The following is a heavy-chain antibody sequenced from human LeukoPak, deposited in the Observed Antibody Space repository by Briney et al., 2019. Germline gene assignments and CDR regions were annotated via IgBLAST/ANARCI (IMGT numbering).Heavy chain of an antibody. CDR1: GFTCSTCG. D-gene: IGHD2-2*01. Sequence: GGSLTRACAASGFTCSTCGLGWVLEATVKGMEWHSYSTSHTVTHYIDSVKGRFTISRDNAKSSLYLQMNSMREEDTAVYYCARGYCSSTSCHVARHFEYWGQGALVTVSS. J-gene: IGHJ4*02. CDR3: ARGYCSSTSCHVARHFEY. CDR2: STSHTVT. V-gene: IGHV3-48*02.